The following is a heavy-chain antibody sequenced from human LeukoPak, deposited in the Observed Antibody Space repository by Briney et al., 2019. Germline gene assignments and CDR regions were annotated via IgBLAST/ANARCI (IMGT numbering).Heavy chain of an antibody. Sequence: SETLSLTCTVSGGSTSSSSYYWGWIRQPPGKGPVWIGSIYYSGSTYYNPSLKSRVTISADTSKNQFSLKLSSVTAADTAVYYCARRPPAPSYDILTGYQGAFDIWGQGTMVTVSS. D-gene: IGHD3-9*01. V-gene: IGHV4-39*01. CDR3: ARRPPAPSYDILTGYQGAFDI. CDR1: GGSTSSSSYY. CDR2: IYYSGST. J-gene: IGHJ3*02.